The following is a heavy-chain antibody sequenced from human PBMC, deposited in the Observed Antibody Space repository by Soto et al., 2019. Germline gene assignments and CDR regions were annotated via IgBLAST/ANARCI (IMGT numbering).Heavy chain of an antibody. V-gene: IGHV4-39*02. D-gene: IGHD3-10*01. CDR1: GGSISSSSYY. CDR2: IYYSGST. CDR3: AREVPLWVRGAYDY. Sequence: QLQLQESGPGLVKPSETLSLTCTVSGGSISSSSYYWGWIRQPPGKGLEWIGSIYYSGSTYYNPSLKSRVTISVDTSKNQFSLKLSSVTAADTAVYYCAREVPLWVRGAYDYWGQGTLVTVSS. J-gene: IGHJ4*02.